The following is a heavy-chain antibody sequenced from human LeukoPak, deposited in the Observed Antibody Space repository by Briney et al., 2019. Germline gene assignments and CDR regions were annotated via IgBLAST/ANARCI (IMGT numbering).Heavy chain of an antibody. CDR3: ARGNVAVSRDY. CDR2: INEDGSDK. J-gene: IGHJ4*02. Sequence: GGSLRLSCTASGFIFSTSWMTWVRQAPGKGLEWVANINEDGSDKYYVDSVKGRFTISRDNVKNSLYLQMNSLRAEDTAVYYCARGNVAVSRDYWGQGTLATVSS. D-gene: IGHD2-15*01. V-gene: IGHV3-7*01. CDR1: GFIFSTSW.